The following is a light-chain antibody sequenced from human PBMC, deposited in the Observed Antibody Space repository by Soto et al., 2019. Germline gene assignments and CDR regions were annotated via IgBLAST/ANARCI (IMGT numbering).Light chain of an antibody. Sequence: EIVLTPSRVTLSLYPGERATLSCRASQSVSSNLAWYQQKPGQAPRLLIYGASTRATGIPARFSGSGSGTEFTLTISSLQSEDFAVYYCQQYNNWPPWTFGQGTKVDIK. CDR1: QSVSSN. CDR3: QQYNNWPPWT. CDR2: GAS. V-gene: IGKV3-15*01. J-gene: IGKJ1*01.